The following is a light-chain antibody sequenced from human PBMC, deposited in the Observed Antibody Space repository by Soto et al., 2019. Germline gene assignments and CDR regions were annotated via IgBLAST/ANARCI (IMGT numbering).Light chain of an antibody. V-gene: IGLV2-11*01. CDR3: CSYAGRLLVV. CDR2: DVD. CDR1: SGDVGAYNY. J-gene: IGLJ2*01. Sequence: QSVLTQPRSVSASPGQSVTISCTGTSGDVGAYNYVSWSQQYPGKAPKLIIYDVDQRPSGVPDRFVGSKSGNTATLTISGLQAEDEADYYCCSYAGRLLVVFGGGNKVTVL.